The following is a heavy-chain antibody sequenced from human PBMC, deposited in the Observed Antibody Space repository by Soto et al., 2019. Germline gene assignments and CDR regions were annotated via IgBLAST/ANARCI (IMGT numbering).Heavy chain of an antibody. CDR3: ARVLYYGSGSYSPYGMDV. V-gene: IGHV1-69*01. D-gene: IGHD3-10*01. Sequence: QVQLVQSGAEVKKPGSSVKVSCKTSGVSFNNNGIGWVRQAPGHGLEWMGGVSPPFRTSNYARKFQGRISITADASTGIVNMELSSLTSEDTAQYYYARVLYYGSGSYSPYGMDVWGQGTTVTVSS. CDR1: GVSFNNNG. J-gene: IGHJ6*02. CDR2: VSPPFRTS.